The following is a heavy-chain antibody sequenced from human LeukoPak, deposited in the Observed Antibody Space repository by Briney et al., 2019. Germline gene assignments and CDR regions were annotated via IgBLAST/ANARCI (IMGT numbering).Heavy chain of an antibody. Sequence: GGSLRLSCAASGFTLSTYTMNWVRQAPGKGLEWVSSISSSSSYIYYADSVKGRFTISRDDAKNSLSLQMNSLRAEDTAVYYCAQSGIKMVRGVIIKSPYHMDVWGKGTTVTVSS. CDR1: GFTLSTYT. D-gene: IGHD3-10*01. J-gene: IGHJ6*03. CDR2: ISSSSSYI. V-gene: IGHV3-21*01. CDR3: AQSGIKMVRGVIIKSPYHMDV.